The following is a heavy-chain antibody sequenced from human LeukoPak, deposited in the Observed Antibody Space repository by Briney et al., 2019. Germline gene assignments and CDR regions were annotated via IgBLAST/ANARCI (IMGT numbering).Heavy chain of an antibody. V-gene: IGHV1-46*01. Sequence: ASVKVSCKASGYTFTSYYMHWVRQAPGQGLEWMGIINPTGDSTTYAQKFQGRVTMTRDMSTTTVYMELSSLRSEDTAVYFCARAITVTTVNYYYYYYMDVWGKGTTVTVSS. CDR2: INPTGDST. CDR3: ARAITVTTVNYYYYYYMDV. CDR1: GYTFTSYY. D-gene: IGHD4-11*01. J-gene: IGHJ6*03.